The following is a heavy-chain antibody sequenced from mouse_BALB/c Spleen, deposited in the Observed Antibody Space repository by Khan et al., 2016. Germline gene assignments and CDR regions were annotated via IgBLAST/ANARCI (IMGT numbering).Heavy chain of an antibody. CDR1: GYTFTNYG. CDR3: ARYDRGLRRGQSYAMDY. V-gene: IGHV9-3-1*01. CDR2: INAYPGEP. Sequence: QVQLQQSGPELKKPGETVKISCKASGYTFTNYGMNWVKQAPGKGLQWMGWINAYPGEPTYGDDFKGRLAFSLETSASTAYLQINNLKNEDTATYFCARYDRGLRRGQSYAMDYWGQGTSVTVSS. J-gene: IGHJ4*01. D-gene: IGHD2-2*01.